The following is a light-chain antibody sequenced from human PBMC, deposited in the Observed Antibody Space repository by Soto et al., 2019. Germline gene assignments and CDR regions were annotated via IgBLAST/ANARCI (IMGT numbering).Light chain of an antibody. J-gene: IGKJ4*01. CDR3: QHYDNLPLT. Sequence: DIQMTQSPSSLSASVGDRVTISCQASQDINNYLNWYQQKPGKAPKLLIYDASNLETGVPSRFSGGGSGTDFTFTISNLQPEDIGTYYCQHYDNLPLTFGGGTKVEIK. CDR2: DAS. V-gene: IGKV1-33*01. CDR1: QDINNY.